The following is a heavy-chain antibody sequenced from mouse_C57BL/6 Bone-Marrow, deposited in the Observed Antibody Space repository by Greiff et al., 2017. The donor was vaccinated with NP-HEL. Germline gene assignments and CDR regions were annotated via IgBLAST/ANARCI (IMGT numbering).Heavy chain of an antibody. J-gene: IGHJ2*01. CDR1: GFSFNTYA. CDR2: IRSKSNNYAT. D-gene: IGHD2-3*01. V-gene: IGHV10-1*01. Sequence: DVMLVESGGGLVQPKGSLKLSCAASGFSFNTYAMNWVRQAPGKGLEWVARIRSKSNNYATYYADSLKDRFTISRDDSESMLYLQMNNLKTEDTAMYYCVRQGYDGYYLDYWGQGTTLTVSS. CDR3: VRQGYDGYYLDY.